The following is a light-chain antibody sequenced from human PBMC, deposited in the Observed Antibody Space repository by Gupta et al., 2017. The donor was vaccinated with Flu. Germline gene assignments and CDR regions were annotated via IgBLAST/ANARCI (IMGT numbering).Light chain of an antibody. J-gene: IGKJ1*01. CDR2: KAS. CDR1: QSISSW. CDR3: QQYNSYPWT. V-gene: IGKV1-5*03. Sequence: DIQTTQSPSTLSASVGDRVTTTCRASQSISSWLAWYQQKPGKAPNLLIYKASSLESGVPSRFSGSGSGTEFTLTISSLQPDDFATYYCQQYNSYPWTFGQGTKVEIK.